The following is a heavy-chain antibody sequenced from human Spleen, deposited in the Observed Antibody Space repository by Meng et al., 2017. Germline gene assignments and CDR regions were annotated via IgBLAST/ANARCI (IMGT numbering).Heavy chain of an antibody. Sequence: SETLSLTCTVSGGTISSYYWSWIRQPPGKGLEWIGYIYYSGSTNYNPSLKSRVTISVDTSKNQFSLKLSSVTAADTAVYYCAGGPAIVAGSAFDIWGQGTTVTVSS. CDR2: IYYSGST. D-gene: IGHD6-19*01. J-gene: IGHJ3*02. CDR1: GGTISSYY. CDR3: AGGPAIVAGSAFDI. V-gene: IGHV4-59*01.